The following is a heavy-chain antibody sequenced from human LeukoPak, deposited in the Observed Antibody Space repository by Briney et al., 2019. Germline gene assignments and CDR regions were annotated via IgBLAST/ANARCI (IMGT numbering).Heavy chain of an antibody. CDR2: IYYSGST. V-gene: IGHV4-30-4*08. CDR3: ARGGDIVGATGFDY. Sequence: PSQTLSLTCTVSGGPISSGDYYWSWIRQPPGKGLEWIGYIYYSGSTYYNPSLKSRVTISVDTSKNQFSLKLSSVTAADTAVYYCARGGDIVGATGFDYWGQGTLVTVSS. CDR1: GGPISSGDYY. D-gene: IGHD1-26*01. J-gene: IGHJ4*02.